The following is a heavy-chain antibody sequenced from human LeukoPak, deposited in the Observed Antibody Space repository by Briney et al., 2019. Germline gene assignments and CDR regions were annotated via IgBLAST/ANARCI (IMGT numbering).Heavy chain of an antibody. CDR1: GGSIPSGGYH. D-gene: IGHD4-11*01. Sequence: SETLPLTCTVSGGSIPSGGYHWSWLRQRPGKGLEWIGHIYHTGSTYYNSSLKSRLSMSVDTSKNEFSLSLHSVTVADTAVYYCARGGVVTTTPRFDPWGQGILVTVSS. CDR2: IYHTGST. CDR3: ARGGVVTTTPRFDP. V-gene: IGHV4-31*03. J-gene: IGHJ5*02.